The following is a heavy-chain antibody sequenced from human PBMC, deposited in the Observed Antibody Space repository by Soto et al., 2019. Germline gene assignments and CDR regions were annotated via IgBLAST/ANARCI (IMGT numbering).Heavy chain of an antibody. CDR3: ARDFPPTPTSRHGYFDL. CDR1: GGTFSSYT. V-gene: IGHV1-69*08. J-gene: IGHJ2*01. CDR2: IIPILGIA. Sequence: QVQLVQSGAEVKKPGSSVKVSCKASGGTFSSYTISWVRQAPGQGLEWMGRIIPILGIANYAQKFQGRVTITAXXSXSXXYMELSSLRSEDTAVYYCARDFPPTPTSRHGYFDLWGRGTLVTVSS. D-gene: IGHD1-1*01.